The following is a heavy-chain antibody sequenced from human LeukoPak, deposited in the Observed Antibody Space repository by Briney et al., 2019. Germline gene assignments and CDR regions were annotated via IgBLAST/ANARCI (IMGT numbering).Heavy chain of an antibody. V-gene: IGHV1-18*01. Sequence: ASVKVSCKVSGSTLTELSMHWVRQAPGEGLEWMGWISAYNGNTNYAQKIQGRVTMTTDPSTSTVYMELKSLRSDDTAVYYCARRFKQDVLGTTMGWFDPWGQGTLVTVSS. D-gene: IGHD1-26*01. J-gene: IGHJ5*02. CDR1: GSTLTELS. CDR3: ARRFKQDVLGTTMGWFDP. CDR2: ISAYNGNT.